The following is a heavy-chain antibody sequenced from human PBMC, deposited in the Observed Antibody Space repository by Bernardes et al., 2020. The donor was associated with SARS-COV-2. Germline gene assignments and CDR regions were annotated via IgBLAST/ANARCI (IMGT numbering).Heavy chain of an antibody. CDR1: GGTLISYY. Sequence: SETLSLTCAVHGGTLISYYWSWVRQPPGTGLEWIGQINHSGVTNYNPTLKSRVSNSVDTSKNQFSLRLTYVTAADTAIYYCARGAKVLEYWGQGTLVSVSS. CDR2: INHSGVT. CDR3: ARGAKVLEY. D-gene: IGHD3-10*01. V-gene: IGHV4-34*01. J-gene: IGHJ4*02.